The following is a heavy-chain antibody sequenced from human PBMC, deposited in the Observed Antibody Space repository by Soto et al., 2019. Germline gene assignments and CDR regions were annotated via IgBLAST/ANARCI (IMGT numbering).Heavy chain of an antibody. Sequence: QVQLQESGPGLVKPSGTLSLTCAVSGGSISSSNWWRWVRQPPGKGLEWIGEIFHTGITSYNPSLKSRVTISVDKSKNLFSLNLSSVTAADTAVYYCARTDYYDSSAYFDYWGRGTLVTVSS. J-gene: IGHJ4*02. CDR2: IFHTGIT. CDR1: GGSISSSNW. CDR3: ARTDYYDSSAYFDY. D-gene: IGHD3-22*01. V-gene: IGHV4-4*02.